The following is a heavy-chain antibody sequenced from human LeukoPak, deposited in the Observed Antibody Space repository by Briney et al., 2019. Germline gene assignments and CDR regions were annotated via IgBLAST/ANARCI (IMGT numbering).Heavy chain of an antibody. Sequence: GGSLRLSCAASGFTFSNYEMHWVRQAPGKGLEWVSYISSSGSDIYYADSVKGRFTISRDNAKNSLYLQMNSLSAEDTALYYCARNAGFGYCSGGSCSAFDYWGQGTLVTVSS. D-gene: IGHD2-15*01. CDR1: GFTFSNYE. V-gene: IGHV3-48*03. CDR3: ARNAGFGYCSGGSCSAFDY. J-gene: IGHJ4*02. CDR2: ISSSGSDI.